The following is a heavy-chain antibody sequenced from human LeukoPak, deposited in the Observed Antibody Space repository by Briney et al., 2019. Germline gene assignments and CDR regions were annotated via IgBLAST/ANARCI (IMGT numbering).Heavy chain of an antibody. J-gene: IGHJ6*02. Sequence: GGSLRLSCAASGFTFSTYAMHWVRQAPGKGLEWVAVMSSDGSTIQHADSVKGRFTISRDNSKNTLYLQMNSLRAEDTAVYYCARSKDYDFWSGTYYYYGMDVWGQGTTVTVSS. CDR3: ARSKDYDFWSGTYYYYGMDV. D-gene: IGHD3-3*01. CDR2: MSSDGSTI. CDR1: GFTFSTYA. V-gene: IGHV3-30*04.